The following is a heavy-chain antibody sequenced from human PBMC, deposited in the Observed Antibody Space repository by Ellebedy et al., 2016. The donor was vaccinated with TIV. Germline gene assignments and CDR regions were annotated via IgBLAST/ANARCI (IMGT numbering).Heavy chain of an antibody. J-gene: IGHJ4*02. CDR2: IYYSGST. D-gene: IGHD3-22*01. CDR3: AREWDYFDSSGYHTSYFDY. Sequence: SETLSLXCTVSGGSISSGGYYWSWIRQYPGKGLEWIGYIYYSGSTYYNPSLKSRVTISVDTSKNQFSLKLGSVTAADTAVYFCAREWDYFDSSGYHTSYFDYWGQGTLVTVSS. V-gene: IGHV4-31*03. CDR1: GGSISSGGYY.